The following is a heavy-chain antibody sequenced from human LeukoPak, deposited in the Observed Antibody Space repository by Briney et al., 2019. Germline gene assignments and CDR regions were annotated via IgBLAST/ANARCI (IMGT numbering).Heavy chain of an antibody. CDR3: AKFDSSGYYYSVPDF. CDR1: GFTFSSYS. V-gene: IGHV3-48*01. J-gene: IGHJ4*02. Sequence: GGSLRLSCAASGFTFSSYSMNWVRQAPGKGLEWVSYISSSSSTIYYADSVKGRFTISRDKSKNTLFLQMSSLRAEDTAVYYCAKFDSSGYYYSVPDFWGQGILVTVSS. D-gene: IGHD3-22*01. CDR2: ISSSSSTI.